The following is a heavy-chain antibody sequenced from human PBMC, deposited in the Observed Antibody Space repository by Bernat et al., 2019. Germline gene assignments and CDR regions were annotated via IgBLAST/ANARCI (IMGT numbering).Heavy chain of an antibody. Sequence: QVQLVESGGGVVQPGRSLRLSCAASGFTFSSYGMHWVRQAPGKGLEWVAVTWYDGSNKYYADSVKGRFTISRDNSKNTLYLQMNSLRAEDTAVYYCARDPYNWNDAGLDYWGQGTLVTVSS. CDR1: GFTFSSYG. J-gene: IGHJ4*02. CDR3: ARDPYNWNDAGLDY. D-gene: IGHD1-1*01. CDR2: TWYDGSNK. V-gene: IGHV3-33*01.